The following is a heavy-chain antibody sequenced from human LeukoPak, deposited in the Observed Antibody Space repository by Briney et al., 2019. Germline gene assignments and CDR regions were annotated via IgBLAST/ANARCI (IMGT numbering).Heavy chain of an antibody. CDR2: VSGDGDVT. Sequence: GGSLRLSCAASGFTFRDFSMHWVRQAPGKGLEWVSLVSGDGDVTHYADSVKGRFTISRDNSKNSLYLQMSSLRVEDTAFYYCAKGNNSLSFNFDYWGQGTLVTVSS. CDR3: AKGNNSLSFNFDY. D-gene: IGHD2/OR15-2a*01. CDR1: GFTFRDFS. V-gene: IGHV3-43*02. J-gene: IGHJ4*02.